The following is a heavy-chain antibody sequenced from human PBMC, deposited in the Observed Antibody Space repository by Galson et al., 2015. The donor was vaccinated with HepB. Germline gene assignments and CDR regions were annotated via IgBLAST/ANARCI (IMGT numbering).Heavy chain of an antibody. D-gene: IGHD1-26*01. CDR3: ATGPSGSYYFDY. CDR2: ISSSSSYI. CDR1: GFTFSSYS. Sequence: SLRLSCAASGFTFSSYSMNWVRQAPGKGLEWVSSISSSSSYIYYADSVKGRFTISRDNAKNSLYLQMNSLRAEDTAVYYCATGPSGSYYFDYWGQGTLVTVSS. J-gene: IGHJ4*02. V-gene: IGHV3-21*01.